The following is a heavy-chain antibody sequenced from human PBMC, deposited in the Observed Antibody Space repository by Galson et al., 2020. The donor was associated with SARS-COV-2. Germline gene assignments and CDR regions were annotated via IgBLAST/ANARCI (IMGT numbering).Heavy chain of an antibody. D-gene: IGHD6-19*01. V-gene: IGHV3-64D*09. Sequence: GGSLRLSCSASGFTFSSYAMHWVRQAPGKGLEYVSAISSNGGSTYYAESVKGRFTISRDNSKNTLYLQMSSLRAEDTAVYYCVKSGVAVAGPYYFDYGGQGTLVTVSS. CDR1: GFTFSSYA. J-gene: IGHJ4*02. CDR2: ISSNGGST. CDR3: VKSGVAVAGPYYFDY.